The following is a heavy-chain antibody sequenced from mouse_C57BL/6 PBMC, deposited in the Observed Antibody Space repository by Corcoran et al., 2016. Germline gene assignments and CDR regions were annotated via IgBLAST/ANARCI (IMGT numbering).Heavy chain of an antibody. Sequence: QIQLVQSGPELKKPGETVKISCKASGYTFTTYGMSWVKHAPGKGLKWMGWINTYSGVPTYADDFKGRFAFSLETSASTAYLQINNLKNEDTATYFCASPYYDYDEGFAYWGQGTLVTVSA. J-gene: IGHJ3*01. CDR3: ASPYYDYDEGFAY. CDR1: GYTFTTYG. CDR2: INTYSGVP. V-gene: IGHV9-3*01. D-gene: IGHD2-4*01.